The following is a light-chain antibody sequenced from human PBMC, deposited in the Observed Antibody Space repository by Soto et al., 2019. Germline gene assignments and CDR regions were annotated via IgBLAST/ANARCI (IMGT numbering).Light chain of an antibody. Sequence: RGPFSLRASHDIGHFLAWYQQRPGKVPKLLIYGASTLQSGVPSRFSGSGSGTDFTLTISSLQPEDVAPYYSLDYTFHPPRTFGQGTK. V-gene: IGKV1-27*01. J-gene: IGKJ1*01. CDR3: LDYTFHPPRT. CDR2: GAS. CDR1: HDIGHF.